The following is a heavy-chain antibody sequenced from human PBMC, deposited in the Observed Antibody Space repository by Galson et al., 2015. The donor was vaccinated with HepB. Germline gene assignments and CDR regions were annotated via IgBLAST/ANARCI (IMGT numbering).Heavy chain of an antibody. D-gene: IGHD6-19*01. CDR1: GFSFSSYA. J-gene: IGHJ4*02. CDR2: ISYDDSNE. CDR3: ARAYNSGWQIDD. Sequence: SLRLSCAGSGFSFSSYAMHWARQAPGKGLEWVAVISYDDSNEYYADSVRGRFSISRDNSENTLHLQMNSLRAEDTALYYCARAYNSGWQIDDWGQGTLVTVSS. V-gene: IGHV3-30-3*01.